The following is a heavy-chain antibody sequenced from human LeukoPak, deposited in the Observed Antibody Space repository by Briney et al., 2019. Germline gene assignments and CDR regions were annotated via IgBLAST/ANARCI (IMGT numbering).Heavy chain of an antibody. CDR2: ISYDGSNK. CDR1: GFTFSSYA. J-gene: IGHJ3*02. V-gene: IGHV3-30-3*01. CDR3: ARRRIVGSTDDAFDI. Sequence: GGSLRLSCAASGFTFSSYAMHWVRQAPGKGLEWVAVISYDGSNKYYADSVKGRFTISRDNSNNTLYLQMNSLRADDTAIYYCARRRIVGSTDDAFDIWGQGTMVTLSS. D-gene: IGHD1-26*01.